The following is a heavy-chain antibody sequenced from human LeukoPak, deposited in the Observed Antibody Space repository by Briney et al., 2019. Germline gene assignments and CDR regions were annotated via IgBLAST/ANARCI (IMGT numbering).Heavy chain of an antibody. CDR3: ARDVWFGEFTFDY. D-gene: IGHD3-10*01. Sequence: GASVKVSCKASGYTFTGYYMHWVRQAPGQGLEWMGWINPNSGGTNYAQKFQGRVTMTRDTSISTAYMELSRLRSDDTAVYYYARDVWFGEFTFDYWGQGTLVTVSS. CDR1: GYTFTGYY. CDR2: INPNSGGT. V-gene: IGHV1-2*02. J-gene: IGHJ4*02.